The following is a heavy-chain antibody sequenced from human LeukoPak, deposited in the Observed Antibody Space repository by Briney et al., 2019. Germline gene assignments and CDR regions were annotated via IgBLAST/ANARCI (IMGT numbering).Heavy chain of an antibody. D-gene: IGHD2-15*01. J-gene: IGHJ4*02. Sequence: GESLKISCKGSGYSFTTSWIGWVGQMPGKGLEWMGIIYPGDSDTRYSPSFQGQVTMSADTSINTAYLQWSSLKASDTAIYFCARGSGDPHFDYWGQGTLVTVSS. CDR2: IYPGDSDT. CDR1: GYSFTTSW. CDR3: ARGSGDPHFDY. V-gene: IGHV5-51*01.